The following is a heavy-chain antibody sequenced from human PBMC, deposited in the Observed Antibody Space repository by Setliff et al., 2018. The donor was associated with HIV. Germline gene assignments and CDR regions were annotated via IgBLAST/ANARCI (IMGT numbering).Heavy chain of an antibody. D-gene: IGHD3-3*01. CDR2: IIPILGVA. V-gene: IGHV1-69*02. J-gene: IGHJ6*03. CDR3: VRGVQSPPHYSYYYMDV. Sequence: GASVKVSCKASRSTFNSHTINWVRQAPGQGLDWMGRIIPILGVANYAQRFQGKVTITADKSTSTAYMELTSLRFDDTAMYYRVRGVQSPPHYSYYYMDVWGEGTMVTVSS. CDR1: RSTFNSHT.